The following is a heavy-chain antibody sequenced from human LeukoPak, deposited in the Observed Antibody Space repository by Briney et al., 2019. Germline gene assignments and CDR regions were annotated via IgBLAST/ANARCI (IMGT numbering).Heavy chain of an antibody. D-gene: IGHD2-15*01. CDR3: AREIPGRIAADC. CDR2: IYSGGST. CDR1: GFTFSSNY. Sequence: GGSLRLSCAASGFTFSSNYMSWVRQAPGKGLEWVSVIYSGGSTYYADSVKGRFTISRDNSKNTLYLQMNRLRGEDTAIYFCAREIPGRIAADCWGQGTLVTVSS. J-gene: IGHJ4*02. V-gene: IGHV3-53*01.